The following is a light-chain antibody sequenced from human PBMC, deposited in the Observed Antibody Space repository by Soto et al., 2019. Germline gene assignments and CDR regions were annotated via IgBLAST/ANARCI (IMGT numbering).Light chain of an antibody. V-gene: IGLV2-14*03. CDR1: SSDVSAYTF. CDR2: DVS. CDR3: SSSSSSSTNV. J-gene: IGLJ1*01. Sequence: QSALTQPASVSGSPGQSITISCTGTSSDVSAYTFVSWYQQHPDKVPKLMIFDVSRRPLGVSDRFSGSTSGNTASLTISGLKPEGEADYYCSSSSSSSTNVFGSGTKLAVL.